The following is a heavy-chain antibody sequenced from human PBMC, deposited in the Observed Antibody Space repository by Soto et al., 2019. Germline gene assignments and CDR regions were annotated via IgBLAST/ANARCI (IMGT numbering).Heavy chain of an antibody. CDR2: MNPNSGNT. CDR1: GYTFTSYD. CDR3: ARGSGDCTNGVCYEPNYDY. Sequence: ASVKVSCKASGYTFTSYDINWVRQGPGQGLDWMGWMNPNSGNTGYAQKFQGRVTMTRNTSISTAYMELSSLRSEDTAVYYCARGSGDCTNGVCYEPNYDYWGQGTLVTVSS. J-gene: IGHJ4*02. V-gene: IGHV1-8*01. D-gene: IGHD2-8*01.